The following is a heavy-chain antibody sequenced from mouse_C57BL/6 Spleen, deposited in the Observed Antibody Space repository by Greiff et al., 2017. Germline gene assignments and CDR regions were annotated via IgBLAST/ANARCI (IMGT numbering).Heavy chain of an antibody. CDR2: IYPGDGDT. V-gene: IGHV1-82*01. D-gene: IGHD1-1*01. CDR3: ASLTTVPLFDY. CDR1: GYAFSSSW. J-gene: IGHJ2*01. Sequence: VQLQQSGPELVKPGASVTISCKASGYAFSSSWMNWVKQRPGKGLEWIGRIYPGDGDTNYNGKFKGKATLTADKSSSPAYMQLNSLTSEDSAVYFCASLTTVPLFDYWGQGTTLTVSS.